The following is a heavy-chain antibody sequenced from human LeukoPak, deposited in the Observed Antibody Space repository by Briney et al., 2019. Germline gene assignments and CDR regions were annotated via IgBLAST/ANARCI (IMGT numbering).Heavy chain of an antibody. Sequence: GRSLRLSCAASGFTFDDYAMHWVRQAPGKGLEWVAVISYDGSNKYYADSVKGRFTISRDNSKNTLYLQMNSLRAEDTAVYYCAKKGYDILTGYPLLFDYWGQGTLVTVSS. D-gene: IGHD3-9*01. V-gene: IGHV3-30*18. CDR1: GFTFDDYA. CDR2: ISYDGSNK. J-gene: IGHJ4*02. CDR3: AKKGYDILTGYPLLFDY.